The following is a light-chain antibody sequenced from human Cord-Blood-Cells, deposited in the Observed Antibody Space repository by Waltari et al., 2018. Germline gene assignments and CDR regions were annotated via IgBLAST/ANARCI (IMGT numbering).Light chain of an antibody. J-gene: IGLJ3*02. CDR2: EVS. CDR1: SSDGGGGNY. CDR3: SSYTSSSTRV. Sequence: QSPLPQPDPVSGSPGPVLTIHCTGTSSDGGGGNYVSWYQQHPGTAPKLMIYEVSNRPSGVSNRFSGSKSGNTASLTISGLQAEDEADYYCSSYTSSSTRVFGGGTKLTVL. V-gene: IGLV2-14*01.